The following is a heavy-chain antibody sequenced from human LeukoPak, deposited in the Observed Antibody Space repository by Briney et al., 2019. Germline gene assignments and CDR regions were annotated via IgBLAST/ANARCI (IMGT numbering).Heavy chain of an antibody. CDR1: GFTLSSFA. Sequence: GSLRLSCAASGFTLSSFAMSWVRQPPGKGLEWVGSIYYSGSTYYNPSLKSRVTISVDTSKNQFSLKLSSVTAADTAVYYCARRGYSSSWYWGQGTLVTVSS. V-gene: IGHV4-39*01. CDR2: IYYSGST. CDR3: ARRGYSSSWY. D-gene: IGHD6-13*01. J-gene: IGHJ4*02.